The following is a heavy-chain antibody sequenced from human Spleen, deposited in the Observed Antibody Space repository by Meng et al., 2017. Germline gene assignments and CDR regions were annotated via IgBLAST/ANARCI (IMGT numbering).Heavy chain of an antibody. CDR2: MSGSAIST. J-gene: IGHJ4*02. CDR3: ARAMYRGHSGSDY. D-gene: IGHD5-12*01. V-gene: IGHV3-23*01. Sequence: GGSLRLSCEASGFIFGDSAMSWVRQAPGKGLEWVSTMSGSAISTYYADSVRGRFTISRDNSRDTLYLQMNGLRAGDTATYYCARAMYRGHSGSDYWGQGTQVTVSS. CDR1: GFIFGDSA.